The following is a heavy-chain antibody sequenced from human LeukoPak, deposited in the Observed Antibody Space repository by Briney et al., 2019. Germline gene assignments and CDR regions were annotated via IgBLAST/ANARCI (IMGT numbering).Heavy chain of an antibody. CDR3: AKGDEEGSWYNLIDY. V-gene: IGHV3-30*18. J-gene: IGHJ4*02. Sequence: GGSLRLSCAASGFTFSSYGVHWVRQAPGKGLEWVAVISYDGSNKYYADSVKGRFTISRDNSKNTPYLQMNSLRAEDTAVYYCAKGDEEGSWYNLIDYWGQGTLVTVSS. D-gene: IGHD6-13*01. CDR2: ISYDGSNK. CDR1: GFTFSSYG.